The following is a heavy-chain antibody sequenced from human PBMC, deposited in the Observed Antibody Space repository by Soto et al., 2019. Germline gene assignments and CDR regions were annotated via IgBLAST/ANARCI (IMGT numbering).Heavy chain of an antibody. Sequence: GGSLRLSCAASGFTFSSYEMNWVRQAPGKVLEWVSYISSSGSTIYYADSVKGRFTISRDNAKNSLYLQMNSLRAEDTAVYYCARVGPYDFWSGYYTRVGGYGMDVWGQGTTVNVSS. CDR2: ISSSGSTI. D-gene: IGHD3-3*01. CDR1: GFTFSSYE. J-gene: IGHJ6*02. CDR3: ARVGPYDFWSGYYTRVGGYGMDV. V-gene: IGHV3-48*03.